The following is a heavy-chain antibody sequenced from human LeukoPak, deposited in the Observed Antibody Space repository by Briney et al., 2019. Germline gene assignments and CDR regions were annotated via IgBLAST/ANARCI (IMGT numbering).Heavy chain of an antibody. CDR1: GCTFSTFA. CDR2: ITRSGAAK. V-gene: IGHV3-23*01. Sequence: GGSLRLSCAASGCTFSTFAMRWGRQAPGKGMEWVSTITRSGAAKYYGDSVKGRFTISRDNSKNTLYLQMDSLSAEDTALYYCAKDHPSCGGRDCLLFDNWGQGTLVTVSS. J-gene: IGHJ4*02. D-gene: IGHD2-21*01. CDR3: AKDHPSCGGRDCLLFDN.